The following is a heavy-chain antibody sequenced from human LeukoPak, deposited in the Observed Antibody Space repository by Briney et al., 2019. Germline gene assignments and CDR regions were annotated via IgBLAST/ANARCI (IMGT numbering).Heavy chain of an antibody. CDR2: ISAYNGNT. J-gene: IGHJ4*02. D-gene: IGHD5-12*01. CDR3: ARVVRGYGYFDY. Sequence: ASVTVSCTASGYTFTSYGISWVRQAPGQGVERMGWISAYNGNTNYAQKLQGRVTMTTDTSTSTAYMELRSLRFDDTAVYYCARVVRGYGYFDYWGQGTLVTVSS. CDR1: GYTFTSYG. V-gene: IGHV1-18*01.